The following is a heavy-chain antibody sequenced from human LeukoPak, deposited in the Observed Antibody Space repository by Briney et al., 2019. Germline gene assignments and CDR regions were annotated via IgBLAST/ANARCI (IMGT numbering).Heavy chain of an antibody. V-gene: IGHV3-74*01. CDR1: GFTFSSYS. D-gene: IGHD4-17*01. J-gene: IGHJ4*02. CDR2: FSGDGIGI. CDR3: ARRGGLGYGDRDY. Sequence: GGSLRLSCAASGFTFSSYSMNWVRQAPGKGLVWFSRFSGDGIGITFADSVKGRFSISRDNAKNTLYLQMNSLRAEDTAIYYCARRGGLGYGDRDYWGQGTLVTVSS.